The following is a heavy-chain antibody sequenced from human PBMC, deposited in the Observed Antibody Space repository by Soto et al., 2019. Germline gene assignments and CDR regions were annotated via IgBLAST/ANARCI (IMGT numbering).Heavy chain of an antibody. Sequence: PGGSLRLSCAASGFTFSSYSMNWVRQAPGKGLEWVSYISSSSSTIYYADSVKGRFTISRDNAKNSLYLQMNSLRAEDTAVYYCARDSPGIQLWSTHYYYYGMDVWGQGTTVTVSS. D-gene: IGHD5-18*01. CDR2: ISSSSSTI. CDR1: GFTFSSYS. CDR3: ARDSPGIQLWSTHYYYYGMDV. J-gene: IGHJ6*02. V-gene: IGHV3-48*01.